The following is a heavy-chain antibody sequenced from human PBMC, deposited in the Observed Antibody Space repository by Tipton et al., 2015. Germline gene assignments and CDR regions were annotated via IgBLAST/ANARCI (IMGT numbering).Heavy chain of an antibody. CDR1: GGSITSVSYY. J-gene: IGHJ6*02. CDR3: ARASGAYYYYDMDV. Sequence: TLSLTCTVSGGSITSVSYYWGWIRQPPGKGLEWIGDISYSGNTDYNPSLRSRLTISLDTSKNQFSLQMSSVTAADTAVYYCARASGAYYYYDMDVWGQGTTVTVSS. V-gene: IGHV4-31*03. D-gene: IGHD5-12*01. CDR2: ISYSGNT.